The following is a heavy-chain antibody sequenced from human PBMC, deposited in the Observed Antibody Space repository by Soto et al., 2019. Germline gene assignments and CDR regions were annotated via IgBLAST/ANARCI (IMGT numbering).Heavy chain of an antibody. J-gene: IGHJ4*02. CDR2: IVVGSGNT. Sequence: ASVKVSCKASGFTFTSSAVQWVRQARGQRLEWIGWIVVGSGNTNYAQKFQERVTITRDMSTSTAYMELSSLRSEDTAVYYCAADGGSYTHPRYWGQGTLVTVSS. D-gene: IGHD1-26*01. CDR3: AADGGSYTHPRY. V-gene: IGHV1-58*01. CDR1: GFTFTSSA.